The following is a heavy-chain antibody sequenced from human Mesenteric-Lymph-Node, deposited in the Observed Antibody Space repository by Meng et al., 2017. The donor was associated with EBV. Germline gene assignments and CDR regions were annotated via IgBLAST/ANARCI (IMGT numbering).Heavy chain of an antibody. CDR3: ARPRRWLQSEFNF. J-gene: IGHJ4*02. Sequence: LQLQGSGPGLVKPSEPLSLTCTVSGGSISNSNFYWGWIRQPPGKGLEWIGSIFHSGSTYYNPSLKSRVTVSVDTSKNQFSLKLNSVTTADTAMYYCARPRRWLQSEFNFWGPGTLVTVSS. V-gene: IGHV4-39*01. CDR1: GGSISNSNFY. D-gene: IGHD5-24*01. CDR2: IFHSGST.